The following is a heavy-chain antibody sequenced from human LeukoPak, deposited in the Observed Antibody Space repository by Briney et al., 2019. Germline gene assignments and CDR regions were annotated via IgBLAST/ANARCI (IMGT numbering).Heavy chain of an antibody. J-gene: IGHJ6*03. D-gene: IGHD6-6*01. CDR2: INHSGST. Sequence: SETLSLTCAVYGGSFSGYYWSWIRQPPGKGLEWIGEINHSGSTNYNPSLRTRVTISVDASRNQFSLNLSSVTAADTAVYYCARWSGSVTARNYYYYMDVWGEGTTVTVSS. CDR1: GGSFSGYY. V-gene: IGHV4-34*01. CDR3: ARWSGSVTARNYYYYMDV.